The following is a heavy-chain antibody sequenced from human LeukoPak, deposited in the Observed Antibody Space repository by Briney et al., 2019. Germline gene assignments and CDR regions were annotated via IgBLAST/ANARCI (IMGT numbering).Heavy chain of an antibody. J-gene: IGHJ4*02. V-gene: IGHV4-59*08. D-gene: IGHD3-22*01. Sequence: PSETLSLTCTVSGGSISPYYWSWIRQPPGKGLEWIGYIYYNGGTNYNPSLKSRLTISLDTSKNQFSLTLSSVTAADTAVYYCARLQYYYDSNGYYSLYYFDYWGQGTVVTVSS. CDR2: IYYNGGT. CDR3: ARLQYYYDSNGYYSLYYFDY. CDR1: GGSISPYY.